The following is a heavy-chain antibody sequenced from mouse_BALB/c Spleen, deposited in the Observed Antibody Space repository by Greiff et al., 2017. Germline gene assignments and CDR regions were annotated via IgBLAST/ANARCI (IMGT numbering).Heavy chain of an antibody. V-gene: IGHV5-17*02. CDR2: ISSGSSTI. D-gene: IGHD2-14*01. CDR1: GFTFSSFG. J-gene: IGHJ4*01. Sequence: KLVESGGGLVQPGGSRKLSCAASGFTFSSFGMHWVRQAPEKGLEWVAYISSGSSTIYYADTVKGRFTISRDNPKNTLFLQMTSLRSEDTAMYYCARDYRYDSAMDYWGQGTSVTVSS. CDR3: ARDYRYDSAMDY.